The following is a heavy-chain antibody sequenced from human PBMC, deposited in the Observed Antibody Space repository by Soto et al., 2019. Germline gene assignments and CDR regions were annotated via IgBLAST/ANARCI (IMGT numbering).Heavy chain of an antibody. V-gene: IGHV4-61*01. D-gene: IGHD3-10*01. CDR1: GGSVSSGSYY. CDR3: ARVATLGDPIEVPFDY. J-gene: IGHJ4*02. CDR2: IYYSGST. Sequence: SETLSLTCTVSGGSVSSGSYYWSWIRQPPGKGLEWIGYIYYSGSTNYNPSLKSRVTISVDTSKNQFSLKLSSVTAADTAVYYCARVATLGDPIEVPFDYWGQGTLVTVSS.